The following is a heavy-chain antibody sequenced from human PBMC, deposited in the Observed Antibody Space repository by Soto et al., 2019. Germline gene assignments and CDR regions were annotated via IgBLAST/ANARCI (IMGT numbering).Heavy chain of an antibody. J-gene: IGHJ4*02. V-gene: IGHV4-30-4*01. CDR1: GGSISSGDYY. Sequence: SETLSLTCTVSGGSISSGDYYWSWIRQPPGKGLEWIGYIYYSGSTYYNPSLKSRVTISVDTSKNQFSLKLSSVTAADTAVYYCASWSGYDFGYFDYWGQGTLVTVSS. CDR2: IYYSGST. CDR3: ASWSGYDFGYFDY. D-gene: IGHD5-12*01.